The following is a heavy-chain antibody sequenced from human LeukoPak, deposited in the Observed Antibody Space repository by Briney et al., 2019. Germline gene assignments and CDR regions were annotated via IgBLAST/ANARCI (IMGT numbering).Heavy chain of an antibody. D-gene: IGHD1-1*01. CDR2: MDPSGPQT. Sequence: FTSSGSGFTFNGSWMNWVRQAPGKGLEWVANMDPSGPQTRYVDSVKGRFTISKDDPGTPLYLEMHSLRAEDTAIYYCAIWTSGNYWGQGALVTVSS. CDR1: GFTFNGSW. V-gene: IGHV3-7*01. J-gene: IGHJ4*02. CDR3: AIWTSGNY.